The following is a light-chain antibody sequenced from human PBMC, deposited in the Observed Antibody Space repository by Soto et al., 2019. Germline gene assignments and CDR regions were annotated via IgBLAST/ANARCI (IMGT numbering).Light chain of an antibody. J-gene: IGLJ3*02. CDR1: SSDVGLYNL. CDR3: CSYVGSSILM. Sequence: QSALTQPASMSGSPGQSITISCTGTSSDVGLYNLVSWYQHLPGKAPKLIIYEVNERPSGISDRFSCSKSGNTASLTISGIRDEDEDDYYCCSYVGSSILMFGGGTKVTVL. V-gene: IGLV2-23*02. CDR2: EVN.